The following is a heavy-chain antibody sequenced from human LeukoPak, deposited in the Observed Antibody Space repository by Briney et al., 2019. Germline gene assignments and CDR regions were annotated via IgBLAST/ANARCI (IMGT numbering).Heavy chain of an antibody. CDR1: GFXFSSYW. Sequence: GGSLRLSCAASGFXFSSYWMHWVRQAPGKGLVWVSRINSDGTVTSYADSVKGRFTISRDNAKNTLYLQMNSLRAEDTAVYYCARGTGYSVFDIWGQGTMVTVSS. D-gene: IGHD1-26*01. J-gene: IGHJ3*02. V-gene: IGHV3-74*01. CDR3: ARGTGYSVFDI. CDR2: INSDGTVT.